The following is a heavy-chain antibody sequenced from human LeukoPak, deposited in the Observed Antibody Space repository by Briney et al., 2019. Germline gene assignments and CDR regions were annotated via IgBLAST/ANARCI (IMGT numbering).Heavy chain of an antibody. CDR1: GFTFSSYA. J-gene: IGHJ4*02. Sequence: GGSLRLSCAASGFTFSSYAMSWVRQAPGKGLEWVSAISGSGGSTYYADSVKGRFTISRDNSKNTLYQQMNSLRAEDTAVYYCAKDLEEYGSGSYSPYYFDYWGQGTLVTVSS. V-gene: IGHV3-23*01. D-gene: IGHD3-10*01. CDR2: ISGSGGST. CDR3: AKDLEEYGSGSYSPYYFDY.